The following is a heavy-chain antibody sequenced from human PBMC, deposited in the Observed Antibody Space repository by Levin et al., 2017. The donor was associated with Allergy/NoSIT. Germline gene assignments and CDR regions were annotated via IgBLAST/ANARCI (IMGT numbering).Heavy chain of an antibody. V-gene: IGHV4-34*01. Sequence: NASETLSLTCVVYGGSLSGNYWSWIRQPPGKGLEWIGEIDYSGRTNYSPSLKSRVTISLDTSKNHFSLKLSSVTAADTAVYYCARAPSLRLYFGSDNYAGALTPFDYWGQGTLVAVSS. J-gene: IGHJ4*02. CDR1: GGSLSGNY. D-gene: IGHD3-10*01. CDR3: ARAPSLRLYFGSDNYAGALTPFDY. CDR2: IDYSGRT.